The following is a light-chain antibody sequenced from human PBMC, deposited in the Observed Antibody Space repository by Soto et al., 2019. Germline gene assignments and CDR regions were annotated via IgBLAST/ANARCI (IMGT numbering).Light chain of an antibody. Sequence: EIVLTQSPGTLSLSPGERATLSCRASQSVTSSYLSWYQQKPGQAPRLLIYGASNMATGIPDRFSGSGSGTDFSLTISRLEPEDFAVYYCQQYGSSPPLTFGGGTKVEIK. CDR1: QSVTSSY. CDR2: GAS. CDR3: QQYGSSPPLT. V-gene: IGKV3-20*01. J-gene: IGKJ4*01.